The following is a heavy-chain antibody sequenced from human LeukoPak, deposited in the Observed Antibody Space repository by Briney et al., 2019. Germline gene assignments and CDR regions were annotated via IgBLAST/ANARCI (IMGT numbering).Heavy chain of an antibody. Sequence: GGSLRLSCAASGFTFSSYGMHWVRQAPGKGLEWVAVISYDGSNKYYADSVKGRFTISRDNSKDTLYLQMNSLRAEDTAVYYCASRSGVGSIDAFDIWGQGTMVTVSS. V-gene: IGHV3-30*12. CDR2: ISYDGSNK. CDR1: GFTFSSYG. J-gene: IGHJ3*02. CDR3: ASRSGVGSIDAFDI. D-gene: IGHD3-10*01.